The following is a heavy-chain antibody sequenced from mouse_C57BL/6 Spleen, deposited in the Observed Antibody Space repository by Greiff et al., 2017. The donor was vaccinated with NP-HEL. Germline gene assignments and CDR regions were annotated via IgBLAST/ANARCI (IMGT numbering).Heavy chain of an antibody. D-gene: IGHD2-1*01. Sequence: VQLQQPGAELVRPGSSVKLSCKASGYTFTSYWMDWVKQRPGQGLEWIGNIYPSDSETHYNQKFKDKATLTVDKSSSTAYMQLSSLTSEDSAVYYCAREHGNRAMDYWGQGTSVTVSS. J-gene: IGHJ4*01. CDR3: AREHGNRAMDY. V-gene: IGHV1-61*01. CDR1: GYTFTSYW. CDR2: IYPSDSET.